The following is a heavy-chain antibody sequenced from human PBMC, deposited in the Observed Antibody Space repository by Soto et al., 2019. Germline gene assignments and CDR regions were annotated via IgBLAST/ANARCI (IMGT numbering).Heavy chain of an antibody. D-gene: IGHD1-26*01. CDR1: GFTLSSYE. Sequence: EVQVVESGGGLVQPGGSLRLSCAASGFTLSSYEMIWVRQAPGKGLEWVSYISSGGSAIYYADSVKGRFTISRDSAKNSLYLQMNSLRAEDTAVYYCPRVARYNGSPVDYWGQGTLVTVSS. J-gene: IGHJ4*02. CDR3: PRVARYNGSPVDY. V-gene: IGHV3-48*03. CDR2: ISSGGSAI.